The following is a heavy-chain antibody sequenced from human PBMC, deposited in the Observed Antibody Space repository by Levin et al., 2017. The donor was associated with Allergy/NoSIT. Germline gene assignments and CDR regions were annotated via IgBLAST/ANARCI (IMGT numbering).Heavy chain of an antibody. D-gene: IGHD6-19*01. CDR2: ISYDGSNK. V-gene: IGHV3-30-3*01. J-gene: IGHJ4*02. CDR3: ARERGLYSSGWYAIFDY. Sequence: GESLKISCTASGFTFSSYAIYWVRQAPGKGLEWVAVISYDGSNKYYADSVKGRFTISRDNSKNTLYLQMNSLRAEDTAVYYCARERGLYSSGWYAIFDYWGQGTLVTVSS. CDR1: GFTFSSYA.